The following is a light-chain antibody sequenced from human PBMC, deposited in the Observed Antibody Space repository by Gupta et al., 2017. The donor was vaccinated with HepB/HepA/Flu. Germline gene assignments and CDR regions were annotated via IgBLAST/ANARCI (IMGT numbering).Light chain of an antibody. V-gene: IGKV1-39*01. Sequence: DIQMTQSPSSLSASVGDRVTITCRASQSISSYLNWYQQKPGKAPKLLIYAASSLQIGVPSRFSGSGSGKDFTLTISSRQPEDFASYYCQQSYSSPPLTFGGGTKVEIK. CDR3: QQSYSSPPLT. CDR1: QSISSY. J-gene: IGKJ4*01. CDR2: AAS.